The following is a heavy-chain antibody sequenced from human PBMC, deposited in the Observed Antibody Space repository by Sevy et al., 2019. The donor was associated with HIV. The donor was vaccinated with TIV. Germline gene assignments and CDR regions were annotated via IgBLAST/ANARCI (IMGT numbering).Heavy chain of an antibody. CDR2: IKQDGSEK. CDR3: ARQQLGTNGVLNYYYYYGMDV. J-gene: IGHJ6*02. CDR1: GFTFSSYG. V-gene: IGHV3-7*01. D-gene: IGHD2-8*01. Sequence: GGSLRLSCAASGFTFSSYGMSWVRQAPGKGLEWVANIKQDGSEKYYVDSVKGRFTISRDNAKNSLYLQMNSLRAEDTAVYYCARQQLGTNGVLNYYYYYGMDVWGQGSTVTVSS.